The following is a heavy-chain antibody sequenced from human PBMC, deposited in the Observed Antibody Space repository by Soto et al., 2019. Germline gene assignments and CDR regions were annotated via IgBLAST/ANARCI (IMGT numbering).Heavy chain of an antibody. CDR1: GFTFGIYA. Sequence: EVQLLESGGGLVQPGGSLRLSCAASGFTFGIYAMGWVRQAPGKGLEWVSSINGGGTSTYYADSVKGRFTVYRDNSKNTMFLQMDSLRAEDTAVFYCAKLDSVEVYYSYYHAMDVWGQGTTVTVSS. CDR3: AKLDSVEVYYSYYHAMDV. V-gene: IGHV3-23*01. J-gene: IGHJ6*02. CDR2: INGGGTST. D-gene: IGHD1-20*01.